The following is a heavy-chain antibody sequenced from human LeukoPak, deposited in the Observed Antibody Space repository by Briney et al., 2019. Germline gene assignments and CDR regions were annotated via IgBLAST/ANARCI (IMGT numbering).Heavy chain of an antibody. CDR3: ARYHAGAKANAFDI. CDR1: GFTFSSYA. Sequence: GGSLRLSCAASGFTFSSYAMHWVRQAPGKGLEWVAVISYDGSNKYYADSVKGRFTISRDNSKNTLYLQMNSLRADDTAVYYCARYHAGAKANAFDIWDQGTMVTVSS. J-gene: IGHJ3*02. V-gene: IGHV3-30-3*01. D-gene: IGHD1-26*01. CDR2: ISYDGSNK.